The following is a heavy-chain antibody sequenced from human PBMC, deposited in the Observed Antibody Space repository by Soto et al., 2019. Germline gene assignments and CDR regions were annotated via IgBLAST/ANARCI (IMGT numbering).Heavy chain of an antibody. CDR2: INHSGSN. V-gene: IGHV4-34*02. D-gene: IGHD5-12*01. Sequence: QVHLQQWGAGLLKPSETLSLTCAVYGGSFSGYYWYWIRQPPGKRLEWIGEINHSGSNNYNPSLKSRVSISEGTSNNECSLKLSSVTAAVRAVYYCARGLGDGYHQDWYFDLWGRGTLVTVSS. CDR1: GGSFSGYY. J-gene: IGHJ2*01. CDR3: ARGLGDGYHQDWYFDL.